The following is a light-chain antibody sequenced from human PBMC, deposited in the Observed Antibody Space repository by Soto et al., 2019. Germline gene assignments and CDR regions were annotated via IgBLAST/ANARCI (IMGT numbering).Light chain of an antibody. CDR1: QRVSSGY. V-gene: IGKV3-20*01. CDR3: QQYGSSPPSST. CDR2: GAS. Sequence: PGEIAPLSCMSSQRVSSGYLAWYQQKPGQAPRLLIYGASNRATDIPDRFSGRGSGTDFTLTISRLEPEDFAVYYCQQYGSSPPSSTFGQGTRLEIK. J-gene: IGKJ5*01.